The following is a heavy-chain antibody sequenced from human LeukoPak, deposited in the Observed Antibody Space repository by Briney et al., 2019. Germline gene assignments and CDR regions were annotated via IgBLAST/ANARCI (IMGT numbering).Heavy chain of an antibody. CDR1: GYTFTSYD. CDR2: MNPNSGNT. D-gene: IGHD6-19*01. Sequence: ASVKVSCKASGYTFTSYDINWVRQATGQGLEWMGWMNPNSGNTGYAQKFQGRVTMTRNTSISTAYMGLSSLRSEDTAVYYCARGTGVGSGWYYYYYGMDVWGQGTTVTVSS. CDR3: ARGTGVGSGWYYYYYGMDV. J-gene: IGHJ6*02. V-gene: IGHV1-8*01.